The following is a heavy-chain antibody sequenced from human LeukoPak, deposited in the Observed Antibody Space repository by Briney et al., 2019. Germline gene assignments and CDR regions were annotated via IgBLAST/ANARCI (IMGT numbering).Heavy chain of an antibody. Sequence: GGSLRLSCAASGFTFSSYAMSWVRQAPGKGLEWVSVIYSGGSTYYADSVKGRFTISRDNSKNTLYLQMNSLRAEDTAVYYCARERTGAAAGIGDDDAFDIWGQGTMVTVSS. CDR2: IYSGGST. CDR3: ARERTGAAAGIGDDDAFDI. CDR1: GFTFSSYA. J-gene: IGHJ3*02. V-gene: IGHV3-66*01. D-gene: IGHD6-13*01.